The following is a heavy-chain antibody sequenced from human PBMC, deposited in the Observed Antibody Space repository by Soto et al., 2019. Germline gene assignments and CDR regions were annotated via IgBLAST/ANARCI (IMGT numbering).Heavy chain of an antibody. CDR1: GFTFSSYS. Sequence: EVQLVESGGGLVKPGGSLRLSCAASGFTFSSYSMNWVRQAPGKGLEWVSSISSSSSYIYYADSVKGRFTISRDNAKNSLYLQMNSLRAEDTAVYYCARDLTVDTAMATGDYWGQGTLVTVSS. CDR3: ARDLTVDTAMATGDY. J-gene: IGHJ4*02. CDR2: ISSSSSYI. V-gene: IGHV3-21*01. D-gene: IGHD5-18*01.